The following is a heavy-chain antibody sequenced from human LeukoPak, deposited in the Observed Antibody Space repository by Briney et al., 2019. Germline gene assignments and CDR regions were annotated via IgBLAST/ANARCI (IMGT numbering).Heavy chain of an antibody. CDR2: ISSSSSYI. Sequence: GGSLRLSCAASGFTFSSYSMNWVRQAPGKGLEWVSSISSSSSYIYYADSVKGRFTISRDNAKNSLYLQMNSLRAEDTAVYYCARGHGDSSSWSPPEYFQHWGQGTLVTVSS. CDR3: ARGHGDSSSWSPPEYFQH. J-gene: IGHJ1*01. D-gene: IGHD6-13*01. CDR1: GFTFSSYS. V-gene: IGHV3-21*01.